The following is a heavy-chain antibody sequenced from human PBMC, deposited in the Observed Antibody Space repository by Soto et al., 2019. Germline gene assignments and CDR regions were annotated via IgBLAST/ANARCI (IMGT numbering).Heavy chain of an antibody. J-gene: IGHJ6*02. V-gene: IGHV4-34*01. CDR1: GGSFSGYY. CDR3: ARGGRNSYGYPNPYYYYYGMDV. Sequence: SETLSLTCAVYGGSFSGYYWSWIRQPPGKGLEWIGEINHSGSTNYNPSLKSRVTISVDTSKNQFSLKLSSVTAADTAVYYCARGGRNSYGYPNPYYYYYGMDVWGQGTTVTVSS. CDR2: INHSGST. D-gene: IGHD5-18*01.